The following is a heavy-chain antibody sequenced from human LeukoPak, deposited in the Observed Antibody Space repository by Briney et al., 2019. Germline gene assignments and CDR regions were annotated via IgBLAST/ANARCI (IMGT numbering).Heavy chain of an antibody. J-gene: IGHJ4*02. Sequence: GGSLRLSCAASGFTFSSYGMHWVRQAPGKGLEWVAVIWYDGSNKYYADSVKGRFTISIGNSKNTLYLQMNSLRAEDTAVYYCARGRYYYDSSGYCPLDYWGQGTLVTVSS. V-gene: IGHV3-33*01. D-gene: IGHD3-22*01. CDR1: GFTFSSYG. CDR2: IWYDGSNK. CDR3: ARGRYYYDSSGYCPLDY.